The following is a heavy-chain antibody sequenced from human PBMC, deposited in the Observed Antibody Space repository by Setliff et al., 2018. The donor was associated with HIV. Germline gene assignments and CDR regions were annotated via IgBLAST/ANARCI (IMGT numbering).Heavy chain of an antibody. V-gene: IGHV4-59*01. CDR1: GGSISSYY. CDR2: ISYSGST. Sequence: SETLSLTCTVSGGSISSYYWSWIRQPPGKGLEWIGYISYSGSTNYNPSLKSRVTISVDTSKNQFSLNLTSVTAADTAVYFCARDTSFGYWGQGTLVTVSS. CDR3: ARDTSFGY. J-gene: IGHJ4*02.